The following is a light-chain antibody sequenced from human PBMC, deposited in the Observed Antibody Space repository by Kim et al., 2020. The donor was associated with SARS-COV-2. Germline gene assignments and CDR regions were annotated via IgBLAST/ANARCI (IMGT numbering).Light chain of an antibody. CDR2: GAS. V-gene: IGKV3-20*01. CDR3: QQYGGLPRT. CDR1: QSVSSTY. J-gene: IGKJ1*01. Sequence: PGERATLSCRASQSVSSTYLAWYQQKPGQAPRLLIYGASSRATDIPDRFSGSGSGTDFTLTISRLEPEDFAVYYCQQYGGLPRTFGQGTKVEIK.